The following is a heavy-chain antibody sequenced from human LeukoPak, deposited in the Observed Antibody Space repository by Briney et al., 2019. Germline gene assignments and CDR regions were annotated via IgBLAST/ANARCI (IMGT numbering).Heavy chain of an antibody. J-gene: IGHJ4*02. Sequence: GGSLRLSCAASGFTFSSYAMHWVRQAPGKGLEWVAVISYDGSNKYYADSVKGRFTISRDNSKNTLYLQMNSLRAEDTAVYYCARALDYYDSSGYPLWYWGQETLVTVSS. CDR3: ARALDYYDSSGYPLWY. V-gene: IGHV3-30*04. CDR2: ISYDGSNK. D-gene: IGHD3-22*01. CDR1: GFTFSSYA.